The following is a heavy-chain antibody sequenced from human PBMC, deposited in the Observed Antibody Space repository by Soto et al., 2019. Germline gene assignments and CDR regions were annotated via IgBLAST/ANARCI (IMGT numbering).Heavy chain of an antibody. CDR2: MNPNSGNT. D-gene: IGHD6-19*01. Sequence: ASVKVSCKASGYTFTSYDINWVRQATGQGLEWMGWMNPNSGNTGYVQKFQGRVTMTRNTSISTAYMELSSLRSEDTAVYYCARGGEGSGWCHYYYYYGMDVWGQGTTVTVSS. J-gene: IGHJ6*02. V-gene: IGHV1-8*01. CDR3: ARGGEGSGWCHYYYYYGMDV. CDR1: GYTFTSYD.